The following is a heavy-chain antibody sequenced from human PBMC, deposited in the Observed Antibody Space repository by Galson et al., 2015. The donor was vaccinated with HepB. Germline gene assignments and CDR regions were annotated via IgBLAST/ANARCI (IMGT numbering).Heavy chain of an antibody. V-gene: IGHV1-69-2*01. J-gene: IGHJ5*02. CDR2: VDPEDGET. D-gene: IGHD6-6*01. Sequence: VKVSCKVSGYTFTDYYMHWVQQAPGKGLEWMGLVDPEDGETIYAEKFQGRVTIAADTSTDTAYMELSSLRSEDTAVYYCATDLPTIAAQRRWHWFDPWGQGTLVTVSS. CDR1: GYTFTDYY. CDR3: ATDLPTIAAQRRWHWFDP.